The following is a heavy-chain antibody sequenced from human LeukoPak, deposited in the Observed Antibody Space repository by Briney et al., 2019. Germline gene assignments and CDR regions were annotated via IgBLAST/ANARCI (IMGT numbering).Heavy chain of an antibody. CDR2: IHYSGST. J-gene: IGHJ4*02. D-gene: IGHD3-22*01. Sequence: SETLSLTCTVSGGSISSSSYYWGWIRQPPGKGLEWIGSIHYSGSTYYNPSLKSRVTISVDTSKNQFSLKLSSVTAADTAVYYCARADYYDSSGYPSQYYFDYWGQGTLVTVSS. CDR3: ARADYYDSSGYPSQYYFDY. CDR1: GGSISSSSYY. V-gene: IGHV4-39*07.